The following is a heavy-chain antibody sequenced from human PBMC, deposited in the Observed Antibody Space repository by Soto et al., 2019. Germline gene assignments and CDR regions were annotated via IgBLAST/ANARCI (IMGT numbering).Heavy chain of an antibody. Sequence: PGGSLGLSCAASGFTFSSYWMHWVRQAPGKGLVWVSRINSDGSSTSYADSVKGRFTISRDNAKNTLCLQMNSLRAEDTAVYYCVRTRRVVAAVLREDFWGKGTLVTGCS. CDR1: GFTFSSYW. CDR2: INSDGSST. V-gene: IGHV3-74*01. J-gene: IGHJ4*02. D-gene: IGHD2-15*01. CDR3: VRTRRVVAAVLREDF.